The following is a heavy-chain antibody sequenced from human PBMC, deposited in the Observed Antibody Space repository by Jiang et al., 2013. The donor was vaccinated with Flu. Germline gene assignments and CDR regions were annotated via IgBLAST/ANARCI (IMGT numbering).Heavy chain of an antibody. CDR3: ARYGSGSRHFDY. CDR1: GFSLSTSGVC. J-gene: IGHJ4*02. Sequence: KPTQTLTLTCNFSGFSLSTSGVCVTWIRQPPGKALEWLARIDWDDDKYYNPSLKTRLTISKDTSKNQVVLTMTNMDPVDTATYYCARYGSGSRHFDYWGQGTLVTVSS. CDR2: IDWDDDK. V-gene: IGHV2-70*11. D-gene: IGHD3-10*01.